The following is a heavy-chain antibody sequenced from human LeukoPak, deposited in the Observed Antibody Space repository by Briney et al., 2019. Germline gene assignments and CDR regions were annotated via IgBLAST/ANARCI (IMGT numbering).Heavy chain of an antibody. CDR3: SSGKDQSYYDSSGYYYENYYYYYGMDD. Sequence: GASVKVSCKASGGTFSSYAISWVRQAPGQGLEWMGMIIPNLGIANYAQKFQGRVTITADKSTSTAYMELSSLRSEDEAVYYCSSGKDQSYYDSSGYYYENYYYYYGMDDWGQGTTVTVSS. J-gene: IGHJ6*02. D-gene: IGHD3-22*01. CDR1: GGTFSSYA. CDR2: IIPNLGIA. V-gene: IGHV1-69*04.